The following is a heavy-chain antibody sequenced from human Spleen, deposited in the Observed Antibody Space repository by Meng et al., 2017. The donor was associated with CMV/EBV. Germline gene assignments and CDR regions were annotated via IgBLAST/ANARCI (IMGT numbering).Heavy chain of an antibody. D-gene: IGHD6-6*01. CDR3: ARGGLGSSDTDYYYYGMDV. J-gene: IGHJ6*02. CDR2: IYYSGST. CDR1: GGSISSSSYY. Sequence: GSLRLSCTVSGGSISSSSYYWGWIRQPPGKGLEWIGSIYYSGSTYYNPSLKSRVTISVDTSKNQFSLKLSSVTAADTAVYYCARGGLGSSDTDYYYYGMDVWGQGTTVTVSS. V-gene: IGHV4-39*07.